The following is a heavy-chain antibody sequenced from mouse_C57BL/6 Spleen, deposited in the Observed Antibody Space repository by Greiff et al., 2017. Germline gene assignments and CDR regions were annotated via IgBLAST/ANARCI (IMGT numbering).Heavy chain of an antibody. V-gene: IGHV1-7*01. CDR1: GYTFTSYW. Sequence: QVQLQQSGAELAKPGASVKLSCKASGYTFTSYWMHWVNQRPGQGLEWIGYINPSSGYTKYNQKFKDKATLTADKSSSTAYMQLSSLTSEDSAVYYCAGYRSYGSSPDYAMDYWGQGTSVTVSS. CDR2: INPSSGYT. J-gene: IGHJ4*01. CDR3: AGYRSYGSSPDYAMDY. D-gene: IGHD1-1*01.